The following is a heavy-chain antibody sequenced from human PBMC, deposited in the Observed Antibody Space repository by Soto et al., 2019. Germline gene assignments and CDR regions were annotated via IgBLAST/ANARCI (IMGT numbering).Heavy chain of an antibody. V-gene: IGHV1-18*01. D-gene: IGHD6-13*01. CDR1: GYSFTSYG. Sequence: ASVKVTCKASGYSFTSYGISWVRQAPGQGLEWMGWISAYNGNKKYAQKLQGRVTMTTDTSTSTAYMELRSLRSDDTAVYYCARDLGQQLVDYWGQGTLVTVSS. CDR3: ARDLGQQLVDY. J-gene: IGHJ4*02. CDR2: ISAYNGNK.